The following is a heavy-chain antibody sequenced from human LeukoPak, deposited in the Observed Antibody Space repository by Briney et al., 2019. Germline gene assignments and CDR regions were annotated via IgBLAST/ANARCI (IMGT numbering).Heavy chain of an antibody. CDR1: GGSISSGSYY. V-gene: IGHV4-61*01. CDR3: ARGGWSAFDI. CDR2: IYYSGTT. J-gene: IGHJ3*02. D-gene: IGHD3-10*01. Sequence: PSETLSLTCTVSGGSISSGSYYWSWIRQPPGKGLEWIGYIYYSGTTNYNPYLKSRVTISVDTSKNQFSMKLRSVTAADTAVYYCARGGWSAFDIWGQGTMVTVSS.